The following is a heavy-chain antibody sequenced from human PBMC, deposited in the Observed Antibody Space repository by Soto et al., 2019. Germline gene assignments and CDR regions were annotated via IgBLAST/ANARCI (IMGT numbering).Heavy chain of an antibody. J-gene: IGHJ4*02. CDR1: GGSFSGYY. V-gene: IGHV4-34*01. D-gene: IGHD3-10*01. CDR2: INHSEST. Sequence: QVQLQQWGAGLLKPSETLSLTCAVYGGSFSGYYWSWIRQPPGKGLEWIGEINHSESTNYNPSLKSRVTISVDTSKNQFALKLSSVTAADTAVYYCARASPVTDMVRGVIGYWGQGTLVTVSS. CDR3: ARASPVTDMVRGVIGY.